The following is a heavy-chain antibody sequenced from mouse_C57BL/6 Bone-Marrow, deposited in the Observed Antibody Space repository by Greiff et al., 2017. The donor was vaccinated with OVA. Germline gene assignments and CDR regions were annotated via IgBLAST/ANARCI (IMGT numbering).Heavy chain of an antibody. Sequence: VKLMESGPGLVQPSQSLSITCTVSGFSLTSYGVHWVRQPPGKGLEWLGVIWSGGSTDYNAAFISRLSISKDNSKSQVFFKMNSLQADDTAIYYWAKRGIYDGYYDYYAMDDWGQGTSVTVSS. D-gene: IGHD2-3*01. J-gene: IGHJ4*01. CDR2: IWSGGST. CDR3: AKRGIYDGYYDYYAMDD. CDR1: GFSLTSYG. V-gene: IGHV2-4*01.